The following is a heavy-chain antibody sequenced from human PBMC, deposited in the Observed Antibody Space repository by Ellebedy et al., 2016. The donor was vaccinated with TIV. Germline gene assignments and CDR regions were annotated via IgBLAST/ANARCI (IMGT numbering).Heavy chain of an antibody. J-gene: IGHJ5*02. CDR2: IIPIFGTA. CDR3: ARDLRDGYNYANWFNP. D-gene: IGHD5-24*01. V-gene: IGHV1-69*13. CDR1: GGTFSSYA. Sequence: SVKVSCXASGGTFSSYAISWVRQAPGQGLEWMGGIIPIFGTANYAQKFQGRVTITADESTSTAYMELSSLRSEDTAVYYCARDLRDGYNYANWFNPWGQGTLVTVSS.